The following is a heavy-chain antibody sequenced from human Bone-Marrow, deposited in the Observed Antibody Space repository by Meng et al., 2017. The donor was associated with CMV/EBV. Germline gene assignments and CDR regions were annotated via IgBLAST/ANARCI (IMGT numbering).Heavy chain of an antibody. Sequence: ACGFIFSSCSMNWVRQAPGKGLEWVSSISSSGSYIYYADSVRGRFTISRDNGKNSLFLQMNSLRDEDTALYSCARDYCRTTNCFDYWGQGTLVTVSS. J-gene: IGHJ4*02. V-gene: IGHV3-21*01. CDR3: ARDYCRTTNCFDY. D-gene: IGHD2-15*01. CDR2: ISSSGSYI. CDR1: GFIFSSCS.